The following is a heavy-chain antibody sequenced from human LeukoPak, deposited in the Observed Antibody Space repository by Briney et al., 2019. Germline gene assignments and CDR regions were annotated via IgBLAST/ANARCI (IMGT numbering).Heavy chain of an antibody. CDR2: ISGSGGST. CDR1: GFTFSSYA. Sequence: PGGSLRLSCAASGFTFSSYAMSWVRQAPGKGLEWVSAISGSGGSTYYADSVKGRFTISRDNSKNTLYLQMNSLRADDTAVYFCARGSGVTPDYWGQGTLVTVSS. J-gene: IGHJ4*02. V-gene: IGHV3-23*01. D-gene: IGHD2-21*02. CDR3: ARGSGVTPDY.